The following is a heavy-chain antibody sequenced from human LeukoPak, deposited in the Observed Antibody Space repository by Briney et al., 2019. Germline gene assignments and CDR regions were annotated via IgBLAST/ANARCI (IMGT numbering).Heavy chain of an antibody. V-gene: IGHV1-18*01. Sequence: ASVKVSCKASGYTFTSYGISWVRQAPGQGLEWMGWISAYNGNTDYAQKLQGRVTMTTDTSTSTAYMELRSLRSEDTAVYYCATRGVVVPAADAFDIWGQGTMVTVSS. CDR3: ATRGVVVPAADAFDI. J-gene: IGHJ3*02. D-gene: IGHD2-2*01. CDR1: GYTFTSYG. CDR2: ISAYNGNT.